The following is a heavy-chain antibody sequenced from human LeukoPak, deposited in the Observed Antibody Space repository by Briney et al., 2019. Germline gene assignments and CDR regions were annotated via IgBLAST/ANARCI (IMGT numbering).Heavy chain of an antibody. J-gene: IGHJ4*02. CDR3: ARGMSATSGYLELEY. D-gene: IGHD3-22*01. CDR1: GFTVSSNY. CDR2: IYSGGST. Sequence: PGGSLRLSCAASGFTVSSNYMSWVRQAPGKGLEWVSVIYSGGSTYYADSVKGRFTISRHNSKNTLYLQMNSLRAEDTAVYYCARGMSATSGYLELEYWGQGTLVTVST. V-gene: IGHV3-53*04.